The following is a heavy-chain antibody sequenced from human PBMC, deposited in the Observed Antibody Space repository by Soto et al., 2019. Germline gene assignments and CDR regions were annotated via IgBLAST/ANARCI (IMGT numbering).Heavy chain of an antibody. V-gene: IGHV3-21*01. CDR3: ARESEDLTSNFDY. Sequence: GGSLRLSCAASGFTLTRYSMNWVRQAPGKGLEWVSSISSTTNYIYYADSMKGRFTVSRDNAKNSVYLEMNSLSAEDTAVYYCARESEDLTSNFDYWGQGTLVTVSS. CDR1: GFTLTRYS. J-gene: IGHJ4*02. CDR2: ISSTTNYI.